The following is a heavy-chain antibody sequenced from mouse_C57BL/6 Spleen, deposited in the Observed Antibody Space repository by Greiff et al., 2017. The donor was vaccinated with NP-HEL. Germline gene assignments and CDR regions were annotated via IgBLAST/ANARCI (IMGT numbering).Heavy chain of an antibody. V-gene: IGHV1-80*01. CDR2: IYPGDGDT. CDR1: GYAFSSYW. D-gene: IGHD1-1*01. Sequence: QVQLQQSGAELVKPGASVKISCKASGYAFSSYWMNWVKQRPGKGLEWIGQIYPGDGDTNYNGKFKGKATLTADKSSSTAYMQLSSLTSEDSAVYFCARGYYGSSPGLYFDYWGQGTTLTVSS. J-gene: IGHJ2*01. CDR3: ARGYYGSSPGLYFDY.